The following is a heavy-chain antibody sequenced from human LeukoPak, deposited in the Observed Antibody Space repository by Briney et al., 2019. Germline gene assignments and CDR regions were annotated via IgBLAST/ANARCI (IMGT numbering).Heavy chain of an antibody. CDR3: ARDSRDDFPNRGFDY. V-gene: IGHV4-31*03. CDR1: GGSISSGGYY. Sequence: SQTLSLTCTVSGGSISSGGYYWSWIRQHPGRGLEWIGYIYYSGSTYYNPSLKSRVTISVDTSKNQFSLKLSSVTAADTAVYYCARDSRDDFPNRGFDYWGQGTLVTVSS. CDR2: IYYSGST. D-gene: IGHD1-1*01. J-gene: IGHJ4*02.